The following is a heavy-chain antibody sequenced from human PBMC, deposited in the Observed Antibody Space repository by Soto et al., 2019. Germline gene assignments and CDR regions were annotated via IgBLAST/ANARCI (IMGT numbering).Heavy chain of an antibody. CDR1: GDSVSSNSVV. Sequence: SPTLSLTCAISGDSVSSNSVVWNWIRQSPSRGLEWLGRTYYRSQWYYEYAVSVKSRIAINPDTSKNQFSLQLNSVTPEDTAVYYCARLIGNSWLDSWGQGTLVTVSS. CDR3: ARLIGNSWLDS. J-gene: IGHJ5*01. CDR2: TYYRSQWYY. D-gene: IGHD3-16*01. V-gene: IGHV6-1*01.